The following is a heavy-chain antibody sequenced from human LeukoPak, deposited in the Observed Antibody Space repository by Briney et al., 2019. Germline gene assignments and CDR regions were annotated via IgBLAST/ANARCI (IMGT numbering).Heavy chain of an antibody. CDR2: INHSGST. V-gene: IGHV4-34*01. J-gene: IGHJ4*02. Sequence: SETLSLTCAVYGGSFSGYYWSWIRQPPGKGLEWIGEINHSGSTNYNPSLKSRVTISVDTSKNQFSRKLSSVTAADTAVYYCARRRVVVTAYDYWGQGTLVTVSS. D-gene: IGHD3-22*01. CDR3: ARRRVVVTAYDY. CDR1: GGSFSGYY.